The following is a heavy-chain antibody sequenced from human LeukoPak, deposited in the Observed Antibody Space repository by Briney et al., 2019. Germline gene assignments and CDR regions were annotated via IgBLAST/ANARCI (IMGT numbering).Heavy chain of an antibody. Sequence: GESLKISCRGSEYSFTNYWIGWVRQMPGKGLEWMGIIFPGDSHTTYSPSFQGQVTISADKSISTAYLHWSSLKASDAAMYYCARHRDSSSWSPVDYWGQGTLVTVSS. CDR2: IFPGDSHT. J-gene: IGHJ4*02. CDR1: EYSFTNYW. D-gene: IGHD2-2*01. CDR3: ARHRDSSSWSPVDY. V-gene: IGHV5-51*01.